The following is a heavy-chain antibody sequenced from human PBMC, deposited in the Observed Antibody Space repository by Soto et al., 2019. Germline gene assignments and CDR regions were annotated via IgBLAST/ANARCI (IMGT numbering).Heavy chain of an antibody. Sequence: EVQLLESGGGLVQPGGSLRLSCAASGFSFDDYAMTWVRQAAGKGLEWVSAISGSGDNTYYADSVKGRFTISRDNSKNTLYLQLNSLRAADTAVYYCAKGYYSGYDLAYFDYWGQGTLVTVSS. CDR3: AKGYYSGYDLAYFDY. J-gene: IGHJ4*02. CDR2: ISGSGDNT. D-gene: IGHD5-12*01. CDR1: GFSFDDYA. V-gene: IGHV3-23*01.